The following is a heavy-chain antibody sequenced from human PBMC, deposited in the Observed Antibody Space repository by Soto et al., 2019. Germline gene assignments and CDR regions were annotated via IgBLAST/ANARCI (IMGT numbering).Heavy chain of an antibody. V-gene: IGHV1-69*01. D-gene: IGHD2-21*02. CDR2: IIPMFGTA. CDR1: GGTFSNHA. J-gene: IGHJ6*02. Sequence: QVQLVQSGAEVKKPGSSVKVSCKASGGTFSNHAISWVRQAPGQGLEWMGGIIPMFGTADYAQKLQGRVTIAADESTTTAHMGLSSLRSEDSAVYYCARDDATYCGGDCYRYFFYGLDVWGQGTTVTVSS. CDR3: ARDDATYCGGDCYRYFFYGLDV.